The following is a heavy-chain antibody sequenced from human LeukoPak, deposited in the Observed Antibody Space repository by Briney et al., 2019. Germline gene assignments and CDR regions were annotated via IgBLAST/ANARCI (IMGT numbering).Heavy chain of an antibody. CDR2: INHSGST. CDR1: GGSFSGYY. D-gene: IGHD6-19*01. J-gene: IGHJ4*02. V-gene: IGHV4-34*01. CDR3: ERGNLAVGGGFDY. Sequence: SETLSLTCAVHGGSFSGYYWSWIRQPPGKGLEWIGEINHSGSTNYNPSLKSRVTISVDTSKNQFSLKLSSVTAADTAVYYCERGNLAVGGGFDYWGQGTLVTVSS.